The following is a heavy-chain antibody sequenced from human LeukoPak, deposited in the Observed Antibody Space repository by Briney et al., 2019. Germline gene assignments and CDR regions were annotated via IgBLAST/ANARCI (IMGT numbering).Heavy chain of an antibody. CDR3: AKPDIVVVVAATSHFDY. CDR1: GFTFSSYA. V-gene: IGHV3-23*01. CDR2: ISGSGGST. Sequence: GGSLRLSCAASGFTFSSYAMSWVRQVPGKGLEWVSAISGSGGSTYYADSVKGRFTISRDNSKNTLYLQMNSLRAEDTAVYYCAKPDIVVVVAATSHFDYWGQGTLVTVSS. J-gene: IGHJ4*02. D-gene: IGHD2-15*01.